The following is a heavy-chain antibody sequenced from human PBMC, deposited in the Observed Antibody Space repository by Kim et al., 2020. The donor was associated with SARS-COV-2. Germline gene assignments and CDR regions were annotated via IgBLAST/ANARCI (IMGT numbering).Heavy chain of an antibody. D-gene: IGHD3-9*01. CDR2: ISSSSSYI. CDR3: ARDQSYYDILTGYLMGTTTNYFDY. Sequence: GGSLRLSCAASGFTFSSYSMNWVRQAPGKGLEWVSSISSSSSYIYYADSVKGRFTISRDNAKNSLYLQMNSLRAEDTAVYYCARDQSYYDILTGYLMGTTTNYFDYWGQGTLVTVSS. J-gene: IGHJ4*02. V-gene: IGHV3-21*01. CDR1: GFTFSSYS.